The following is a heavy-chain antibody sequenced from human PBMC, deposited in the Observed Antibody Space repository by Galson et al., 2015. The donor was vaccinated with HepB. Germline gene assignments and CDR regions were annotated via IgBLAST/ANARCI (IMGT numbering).Heavy chain of an antibody. CDR1: GYSFHSYW. J-gene: IGHJ3*02. D-gene: IGHD5-18*01. Sequence: QSGEEVTKPGESLKISCKGSGYSFHSYWIGWVRQMPGKGLEWMGIIYPGDSDTRYSPSFQGQVTISADKSISTAYLQWSSLKASDTAMYYCARIFRIQLWANDAFDIWGQGTMVTVSS. CDR2: IYPGDSDT. V-gene: IGHV5-51*01. CDR3: ARIFRIQLWANDAFDI.